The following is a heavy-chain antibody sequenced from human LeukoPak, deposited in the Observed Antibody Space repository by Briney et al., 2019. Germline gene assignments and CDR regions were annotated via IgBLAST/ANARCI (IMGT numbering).Heavy chain of an antibody. V-gene: IGHV3-7*01. D-gene: IGHD3-22*01. J-gene: IGHJ4*02. Sequence: GGSLRLSCAASGFTFSNYWMTWVRQAPGKGLEWVANINQDGSEKYYVDSVKGRFTISRDNAKNSLYLQMNTLGAEDTAVYYCARDWSSGHVSSGYINYWGQGTLVTVSS. CDR3: ARDWSSGHVSSGYINY. CDR2: INQDGSEK. CDR1: GFTFSNYW.